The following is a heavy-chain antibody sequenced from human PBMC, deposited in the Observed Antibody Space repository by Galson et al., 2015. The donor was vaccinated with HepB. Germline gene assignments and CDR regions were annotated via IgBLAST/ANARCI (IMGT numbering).Heavy chain of an antibody. Sequence: SVKVSCKASGYTLTSYYIHWVRQAPGQGLEWMGMINPSDGSTAYSQRFQGRVTVARDTSTSTVYMELSSLRSEDAAVYYCARDGGFCSGGSCYPPGYYGMDAWGQGTTVTVSS. D-gene: IGHD2-15*01. J-gene: IGHJ6*02. CDR3: ARDGGFCSGGSCYPPGYYGMDA. V-gene: IGHV1-46*01. CDR1: GYTLTSYY. CDR2: INPSDGST.